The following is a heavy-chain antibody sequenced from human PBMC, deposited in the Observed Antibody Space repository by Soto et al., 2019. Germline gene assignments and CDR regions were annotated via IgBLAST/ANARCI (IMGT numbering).Heavy chain of an antibody. Sequence: QMQLVQSGAEVKNPGASVRVSCKASGYALSSYHMHWVRQAPGQGLEWMGIINPSGVTTAYAQKFQGRVTVTRDTSTSTVYMELSGLRSEDTAVYYCARALPRSSGYSYGAIDYWGQGTLVTV. CDR2: INPSGVTT. V-gene: IGHV1-46*01. CDR1: GYALSSYH. J-gene: IGHJ4*02. CDR3: ARALPRSSGYSYGAIDY. D-gene: IGHD5-18*01.